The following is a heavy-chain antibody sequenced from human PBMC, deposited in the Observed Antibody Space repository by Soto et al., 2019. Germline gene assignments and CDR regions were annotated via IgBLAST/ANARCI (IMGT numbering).Heavy chain of an antibody. V-gene: IGHV1-18*01. J-gene: IGHJ4*02. CDR2: ISAYNGNT. Sequence: ASVKVSFKASGYTFTSYGISWVRQAPGQGLEWMGWISAYNGNTNYAQKLQGRVTMTTDTSTSTAYMELRSLGSDDTAVYYCASGWFGEFVYQFDYWGQGTLVTVSS. CDR1: GYTFTSYG. CDR3: ASGWFGEFVYQFDY. D-gene: IGHD3-10*01.